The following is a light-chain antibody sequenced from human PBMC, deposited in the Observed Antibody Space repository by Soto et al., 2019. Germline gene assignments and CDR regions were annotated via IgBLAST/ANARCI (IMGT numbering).Light chain of an antibody. CDR3: QQLNSYPIT. J-gene: IGKJ5*01. CDR1: QSVTTN. CDR2: GAS. V-gene: IGKV3-15*01. Sequence: EVVMTQSPATLSVSPGERATLSCRASQSVTTNMAWYQQKPGQAPRLLIYGASTRATGIPARFSGSGSGTEFTLIISSLQSEDFATYYCQQLNSYPITFGQGTRLEI.